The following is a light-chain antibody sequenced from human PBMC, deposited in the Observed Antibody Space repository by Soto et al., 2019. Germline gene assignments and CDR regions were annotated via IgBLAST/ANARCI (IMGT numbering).Light chain of an antibody. V-gene: IGLV2-14*03. CDR2: GVN. CDR1: SSDVGAYNY. Sequence: QSVLTQPASVSGSTGQSISISCTGTSSDVGAYNYVSWYQQHPGKAPKLITYGVNNRPSGISDRFSGSKSGNTASLTISGLRAEDEADYHCISYTSSATYVFVTGTKVTVL. J-gene: IGLJ1*01. CDR3: ISYTSSATYV.